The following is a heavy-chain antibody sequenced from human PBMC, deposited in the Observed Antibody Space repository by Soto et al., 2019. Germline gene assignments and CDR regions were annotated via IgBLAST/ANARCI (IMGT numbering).Heavy chain of an antibody. V-gene: IGHV2-5*02. CDR3: AHRVLRTVFGLVTTTAIYFDF. J-gene: IGHJ4*02. Sequence: SGATLVNPTQTLTLTFTFSGFSLTTSGLGVGWIRQSLGKAPEWLALIYWDDDKRYSPSLKSRLTITKDTSKNQVVLTMANLDPADTATYYCAHRVLRTVFGLVTTTAIYFDFWGQGTPVTVSS. CDR2: IYWDDDK. D-gene: IGHD3-3*01. CDR1: GFSLTTSGLG.